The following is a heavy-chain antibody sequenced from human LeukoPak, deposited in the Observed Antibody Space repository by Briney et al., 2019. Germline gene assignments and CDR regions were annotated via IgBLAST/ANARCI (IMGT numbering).Heavy chain of an antibody. J-gene: IGHJ4*02. CDR2: IIPIFGTA. Sequence: SVKVSCKASGGTLSSYAISWVRQAPGQGLEWMGGIIPIFGTANYAQKFQGRVTITADESTSTAYMELSSLRSEDTAVYYCARGEIAVATFDYWGQGTLVTVSS. D-gene: IGHD6-19*01. V-gene: IGHV1-69*13. CDR1: GGTLSSYA. CDR3: ARGEIAVATFDY.